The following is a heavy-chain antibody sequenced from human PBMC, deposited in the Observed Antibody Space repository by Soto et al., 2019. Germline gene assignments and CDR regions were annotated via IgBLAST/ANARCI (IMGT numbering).Heavy chain of an antibody. Sequence: EVQVVDSGGGLVQPGGSLRLSCAVSGFTFSNYGMHWVRQAPGKGLEYVSGISNNGGSTYYVDSVKGRFTISRDNTKNTPYLQLRSPRPEDMAVYYCARTALFDWLNHHDYYMDAWSKGTTVIFSS. J-gene: IGHJ6*03. CDR3: ARTALFDWLNHHDYYMDA. D-gene: IGHD3-9*01. CDR1: GFTFSNYG. V-gene: IGHV3-64*07. CDR2: ISNNGGST.